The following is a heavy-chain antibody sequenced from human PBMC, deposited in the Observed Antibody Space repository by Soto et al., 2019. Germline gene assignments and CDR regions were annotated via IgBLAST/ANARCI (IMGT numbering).Heavy chain of an antibody. CDR3: ARDREVGLDGYNWEGAFDI. CDR2: IWYDGSNK. J-gene: IGHJ3*02. Sequence: QVQLVESGGGVVQPGRSLRLSCAASGFTFSSYGMHWVRQAPGKGLEWVAVIWYDGSNKYYADSVKGRFTISRDNSKNTLYLQMNSLRAEDTAVYYCARDREVGLDGYNWEGAFDIWGQGTMVTVSS. V-gene: IGHV3-33*01. CDR1: GFTFSSYG. D-gene: IGHD1-1*01.